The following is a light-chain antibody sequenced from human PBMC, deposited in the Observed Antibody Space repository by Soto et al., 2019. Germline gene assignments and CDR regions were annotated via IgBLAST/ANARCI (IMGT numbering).Light chain of an antibody. CDR2: DVS. CDR3: QQRSLGT. Sequence: IVLTRSPATLSLSPGERATLSCRASQSVSGYLAWYQQKPGQAPRLLIYDVSSRATGIPARFSGSGSGTDFTLTISGLDPEDVAVYYCQQRSLGTFGPGTKVDIK. V-gene: IGKV3-11*01. CDR1: QSVSGY. J-gene: IGKJ3*01.